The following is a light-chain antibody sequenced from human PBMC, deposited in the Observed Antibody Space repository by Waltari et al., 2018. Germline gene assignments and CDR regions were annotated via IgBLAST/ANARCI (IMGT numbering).Light chain of an antibody. J-gene: IGKJ1*01. CDR2: GAS. CDR3: QQYNNWPPSWT. V-gene: IGKV3-15*01. Sequence: EIAMTQSPATLSVSPGERATLSCRASQSVSSNLAWYQQKPGQAPRLLIYGASTRATGIPARLSGSGSGTEFTLTISSLQSEDFAVYYCQQYNNWPPSWTFGQGTKVEIK. CDR1: QSVSSN.